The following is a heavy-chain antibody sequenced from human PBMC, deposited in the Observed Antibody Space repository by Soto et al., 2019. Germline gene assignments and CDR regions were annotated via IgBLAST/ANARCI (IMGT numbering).Heavy chain of an antibody. Sequence: GASVKVSCKASGYTFTSYVISWVRQAPGQGLEWMGWISAYNGNTNYAQKLQGRVTMTTDTSTSTAYMELRSLRSDDTAVYYCARGASARFLQWWRWFEPRGQGTLVNVSS. D-gene: IGHD3-3*01. V-gene: IGHV1-18*01. CDR3: ARGASARFLQWWRWFEP. CDR1: GYTFTSYV. CDR2: ISAYNGNT. J-gene: IGHJ5*02.